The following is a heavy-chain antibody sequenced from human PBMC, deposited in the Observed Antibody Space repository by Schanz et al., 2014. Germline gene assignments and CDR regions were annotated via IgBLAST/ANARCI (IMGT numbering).Heavy chain of an antibody. J-gene: IGHJ3*02. CDR3: VRDGRDHDAFDM. Sequence: EVQLVESGGGLVQPGGSLRLSCAASGFTFSTYWMSWVRQAPGKGLEWVANIKQDESERSYVDSVKGRFTISRDNAKNSLYLQMSSLTADDTAVYYCVRDGRDHDAFDMWGQGTMVTVSS. CDR1: GFTFSTYW. V-gene: IGHV3-7*01. CDR2: IKQDESER.